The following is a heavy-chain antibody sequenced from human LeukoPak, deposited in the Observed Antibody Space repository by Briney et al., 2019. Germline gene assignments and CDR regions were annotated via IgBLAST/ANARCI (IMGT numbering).Heavy chain of an antibody. Sequence: PGGSLRLSCAASGFTFSSYSMNWVRQAPRKGLEWVSSISSSSSYIYYADSVKGRFTISRDNAKNSLYLQMNSLRAEDTAVYYCARGRDYDILTGHHFDYWGQGTLVTVSS. CDR3: ARGRDYDILTGHHFDY. J-gene: IGHJ4*02. D-gene: IGHD3-9*01. CDR2: ISSSSSYI. V-gene: IGHV3-21*01. CDR1: GFTFSSYS.